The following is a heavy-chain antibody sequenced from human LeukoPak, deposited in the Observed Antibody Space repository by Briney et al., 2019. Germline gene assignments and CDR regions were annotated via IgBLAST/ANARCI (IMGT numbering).Heavy chain of an antibody. V-gene: IGHV3-9*01. CDR1: GFTFDDYG. Sequence: PGGSLRLSCAASGFTFDDYGMHWVRQAPGKGLEWVSGISWNSGSIGYADSVKGRFIISRDNAKNSLYLQMNSLRAEDTALYFCKQKAPYDILTGGLFDYWGQGTLVTVSS. CDR2: ISWNSGSI. D-gene: IGHD3-9*01. J-gene: IGHJ4*02. CDR3: KQKAPYDILTGGLFDY.